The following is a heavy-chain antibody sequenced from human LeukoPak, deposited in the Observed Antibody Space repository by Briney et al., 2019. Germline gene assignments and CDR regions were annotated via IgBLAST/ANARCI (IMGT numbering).Heavy chain of an antibody. J-gene: IGHJ6*04. Sequence: GVSLRLSCASSGFTIGTAWMSWVRQAPGKGLEWLGHIKSEGEGATTDYAAPAEGRFAISRDDSKNMIYLQMSSLKMDDTAIYYCIAHFPYFYGFDVWGKGTTVTVSS. CDR2: IKSEGEGATT. CDR1: GFTIGTAW. CDR3: IAHFPYFYGFDV. V-gene: IGHV3-15*01. D-gene: IGHD3-3*02.